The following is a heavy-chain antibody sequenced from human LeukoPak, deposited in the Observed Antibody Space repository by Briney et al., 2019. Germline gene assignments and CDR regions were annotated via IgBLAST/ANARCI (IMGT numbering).Heavy chain of an antibody. V-gene: IGHV3-23*01. D-gene: IGHD5-12*01. J-gene: IGHJ4*02. CDR1: GFTCSSYA. Sequence: PGGSLRLSCAASGFTCSSYAMSWVRQAPGKGLEWVSVISGSGGATYYADSLKGRFTISRDNSKNTLYLQMNSLRAEDTAVYYCAKDGVATITYDYWGQGTLVTVSS. CDR3: AKDGVATITYDY. CDR2: ISGSGGAT.